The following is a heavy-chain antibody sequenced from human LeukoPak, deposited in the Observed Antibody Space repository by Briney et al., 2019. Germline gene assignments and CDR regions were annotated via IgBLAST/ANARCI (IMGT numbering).Heavy chain of an antibody. CDR2: INGDGSNI. CDR3: ERSRGMGRYCSGGSCNLDY. V-gene: IGHV3-74*01. Sequence: GGSLRLTCTASGFTLSSFWMHWVRQSPGRGRMWVSRINGDGSNIGYAVSVRGRFTISRHNAKHTASLQMNSLRAEETGMYYCERSRGMGRYCSGGSCNLDYWGQGTLVTVSS. CDR1: GFTLSSFW. D-gene: IGHD2-15*01. J-gene: IGHJ4*02.